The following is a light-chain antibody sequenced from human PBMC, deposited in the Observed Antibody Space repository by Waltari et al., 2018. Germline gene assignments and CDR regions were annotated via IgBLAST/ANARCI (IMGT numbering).Light chain of an antibody. Sequence: LVLTQSPGTLSSSPGESSPLPCRASQGVGKYLAWYQHRPGQAPRLLLYHTSIRATGSPNRFSGSGYGTDVRLTISRLEPEGFAVYYCQKYDFLPATFGQGTTVEIK. CDR2: HTS. J-gene: IGKJ1*01. CDR3: QKYDFLPAT. CDR1: QGVGKY. V-gene: IGKV3-20*01.